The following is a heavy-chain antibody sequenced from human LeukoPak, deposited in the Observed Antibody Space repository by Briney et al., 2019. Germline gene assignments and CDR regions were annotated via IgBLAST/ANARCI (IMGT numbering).Heavy chain of an antibody. CDR1: GGSISSSYW. CDR3: ARGRYNYALEDYFDY. CDR2: IYHSGST. V-gene: IGHV4-4*02. D-gene: IGHD5-18*01. Sequence: SETLSLTCGVSGGSISSSYWWSWVRQPPGKGLEWIGEIYHSGSTNYNPSLKSRVTISMDKSKNQFSLNLSSVTAADTAVYYCARGRYNYALEDYFDYWGQGTLVTVSS. J-gene: IGHJ4*02.